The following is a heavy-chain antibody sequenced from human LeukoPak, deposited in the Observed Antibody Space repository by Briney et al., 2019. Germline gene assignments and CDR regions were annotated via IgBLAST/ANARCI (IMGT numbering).Heavy chain of an antibody. D-gene: IGHD2-15*01. J-gene: IGHJ4*02. V-gene: IGHV3-72*01. CDR3: ARRYCIGNNCRYSDY. CDR2: TTNKAHSYTT. CDR1: GFTFSDHY. Sequence: PGGSLRLSCAASGFTFSDHYMDWVRQAPGKGLEWVGRTTNKAHSYTTEYAASVKGRFTISRDDSKNSLYLQMNGLKTEDTAVYYCARRYCIGNNCRYSDYWGQGTLVTVS.